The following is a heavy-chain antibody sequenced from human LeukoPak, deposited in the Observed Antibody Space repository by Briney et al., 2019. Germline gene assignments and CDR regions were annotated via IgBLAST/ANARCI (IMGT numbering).Heavy chain of an antibody. D-gene: IGHD3-10*01. Sequence: SETLSLTCAVYGGSFSGYYWSWIRQPPGKGLEWIGEIYHSGSTNYNPSLKSRVTISVDTSKNQFSLKLSSVTAADTAVYYCARGPRGYYYGSGSYYRNPAFDYWGQGTLVTVSS. V-gene: IGHV4-34*01. CDR2: IYHSGST. J-gene: IGHJ4*02. CDR1: GGSFSGYY. CDR3: ARGPRGYYYGSGSYYRNPAFDY.